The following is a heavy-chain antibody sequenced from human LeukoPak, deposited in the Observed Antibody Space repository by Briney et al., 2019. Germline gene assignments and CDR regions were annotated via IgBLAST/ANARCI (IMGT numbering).Heavy chain of an antibody. D-gene: IGHD1-1*01. J-gene: IGHJ5*02. Sequence: KPSETLSLTCTVSGGSISSYYWSWIRQPPGKGLEWIGYISYSGSTNFNPSLKSRVTISVDTSKNQFSLKLSSVTAADTAVYYCAIEGTAGTNLNWFDHWGQGTLVTVSS. CDR1: GGSISSYY. CDR3: AIEGTAGTNLNWFDH. V-gene: IGHV4-59*01. CDR2: ISYSGST.